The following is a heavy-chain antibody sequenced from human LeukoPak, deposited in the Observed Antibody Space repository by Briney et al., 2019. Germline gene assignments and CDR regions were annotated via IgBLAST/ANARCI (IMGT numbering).Heavy chain of an antibody. V-gene: IGHV3-13*01. Sequence: GGSLRLSCAASGFTFSSYAMSWVRQAPGKGLEWVSAIGTAGDTYYPGSVKGRFTISRENAKNSLYLQMNSLRAGDTAVYYCARGRDTVISLPSLDYWGQGTLVTVSS. CDR3: ARGRDTVISLPSLDY. J-gene: IGHJ4*02. CDR1: GFTFSSYA. CDR2: IGTAGDT. D-gene: IGHD2-15*01.